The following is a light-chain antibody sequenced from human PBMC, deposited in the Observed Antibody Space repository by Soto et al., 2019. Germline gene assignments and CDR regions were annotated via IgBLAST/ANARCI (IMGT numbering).Light chain of an antibody. CDR1: QGISSF. V-gene: IGKV1-9*01. CDR2: AAS. Sequence: IQLTQSPSSLSASIGDRVTITCRAGQGISSFLAWYQQKPGKAPKLLIYAASTLQSGIPSRFSGSGSGTDFTLTISRLQPEDFATYYCQQLNIDSYPITFGQGTRLEIK. CDR3: QQLNIDSYPIT. J-gene: IGKJ5*01.